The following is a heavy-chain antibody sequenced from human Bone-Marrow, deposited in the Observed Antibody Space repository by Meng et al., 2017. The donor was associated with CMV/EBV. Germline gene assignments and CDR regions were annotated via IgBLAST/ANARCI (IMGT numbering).Heavy chain of an antibody. CDR2: IIPILGIA. J-gene: IGHJ4*02. Sequence: SVNVSCKASGGTFSSYAISWVRQAPGQGLEWMGGIIPILGIANYAQKFQGRVTITADKPTSTAYMEQSSLRSGETAVYYCARGSMTTEYYFDYWGQGTLVTVSS. D-gene: IGHD4-11*01. V-gene: IGHV1-69*10. CDR3: ARGSMTTEYYFDY. CDR1: GGTFSSYA.